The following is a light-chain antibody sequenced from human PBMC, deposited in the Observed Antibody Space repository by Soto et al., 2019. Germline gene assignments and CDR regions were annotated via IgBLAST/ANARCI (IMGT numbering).Light chain of an antibody. J-gene: IGKJ2*02. CDR1: QSVSSN. CDR3: QQYNNWPRGT. CDR2: GAS. V-gene: IGKV3-15*01. Sequence: DIVMTQSPATLSVSPGDRATLSCRASQSVSSNLAWYQQKPGQAPRLLIYGASTRATGIPARFSGSGSGTEFTLTISSLQSEDFAVYYCQQYNNWPRGTFGQGTKLEIK.